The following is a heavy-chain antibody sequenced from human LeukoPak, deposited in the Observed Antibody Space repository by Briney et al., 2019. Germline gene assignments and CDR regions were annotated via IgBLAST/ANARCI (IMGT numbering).Heavy chain of an antibody. CDR1: GYIYTSYW. Sequence: GESLKISCNSSGYIYTSYWIGWVRQMPGKGLEWMGIIYPGDSDTRYSPSFQGQVTISADKSISTAYLQWSSLKASDSAMYYCARRRDGYNGYYFDYWGQGTLVTVSS. CDR2: IYPGDSDT. D-gene: IGHD5-24*01. CDR3: ARRRDGYNGYYFDY. J-gene: IGHJ4*02. V-gene: IGHV5-51*01.